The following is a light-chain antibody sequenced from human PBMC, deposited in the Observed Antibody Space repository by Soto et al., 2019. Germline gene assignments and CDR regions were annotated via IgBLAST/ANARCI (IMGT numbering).Light chain of an antibody. J-gene: IGKJ5*01. V-gene: IGKV3-20*01. Sequence: EIVMTQSPATLSVSPGERVSLSCRASQNVGSNLVLYQQTPGQAPRLLIYAASSRATGIPDRFSGSGSGTDFTLTITRLEPEDSAMYYCQQYGSSGGITFGHGTRLEI. CDR3: QQYGSSGGIT. CDR2: AAS. CDR1: QNVGSN.